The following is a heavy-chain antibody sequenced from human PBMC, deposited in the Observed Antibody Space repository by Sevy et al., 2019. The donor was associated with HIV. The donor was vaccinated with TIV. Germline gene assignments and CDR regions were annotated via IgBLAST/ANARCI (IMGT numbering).Heavy chain of an antibody. V-gene: IGHV3-7*01. CDR3: XXGXXXXXXX. CDR1: GFSXXXYX. CDR2: IKQDXSEK. J-gene: IGHJ4*01. Sequence: GGSLRLSXAASGFSXXXYXMHWVRQAPGKGLEWVANIKQDXSEKYYVASVKGRFTISRDNAKNSVYLEMNSLRPEDTAIYXRXXGXXXXXXXWGXXTLVTVSS.